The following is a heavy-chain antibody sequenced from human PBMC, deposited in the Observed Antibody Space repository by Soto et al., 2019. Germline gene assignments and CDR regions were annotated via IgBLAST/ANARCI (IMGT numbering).Heavy chain of an antibody. CDR2: IYYSGST. CDR1: GGSISSYY. V-gene: IGHV4-59*01. J-gene: IGHJ3*02. CDR3: ARDKEYYYDSSGYYYRGGGSLSAFDI. Sequence: LTCTVSGGSISSYYWSWIRQPPGKGLEWIGYIYYSGSTNYNPSLKSRVTISVDTSKNQFSLKLSSVTAADTAVYYCARDKEYYYDSSGYYYRGGGSLSAFDIWGQGTMVTVSS. D-gene: IGHD3-22*01.